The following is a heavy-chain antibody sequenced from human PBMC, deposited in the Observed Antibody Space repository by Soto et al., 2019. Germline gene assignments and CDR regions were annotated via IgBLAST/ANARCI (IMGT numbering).Heavy chain of an antibody. J-gene: IGHJ4*02. CDR3: AKDLRSGWSLDS. CDR2: IYTNGGT. D-gene: IGHD6-19*01. Sequence: GGSLRLSCAASGFTFSSYWMYWVRQAPGKGLEWVSVIYTNGGTKYADSVKGRFTISRDNSKKTVHLQMNSLRAEDTAVYYCAKDLRSGWSLDSWGQGTLVTVSS. V-gene: IGHV3-66*01. CDR1: GFTFSSYW.